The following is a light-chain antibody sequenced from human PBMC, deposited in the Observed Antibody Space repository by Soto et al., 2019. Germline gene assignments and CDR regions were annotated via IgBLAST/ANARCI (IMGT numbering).Light chain of an antibody. CDR3: QQYNNWPPWT. CDR1: QSINNN. CDR2: GAS. J-gene: IGKJ4*02. V-gene: IGKV3-15*01. Sequence: EVVLTQSPATLSVSPGERATLSCRASQSINNNLAWYQQKPGQPPRFLIYGASTRATGVPARFSGSGSGTEFTLTISSLQSEDFAVYSCQQYNNWPPWTFGGGTKVDIK.